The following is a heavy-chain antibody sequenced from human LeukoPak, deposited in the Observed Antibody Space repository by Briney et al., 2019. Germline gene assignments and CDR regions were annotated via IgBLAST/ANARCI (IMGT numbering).Heavy chain of an antibody. CDR3: ARDLGYPYYFDY. V-gene: IGHV3-30*19. Sequence: PGRSLRLSCAASGFTFSSYGMHWVRQAPGKGLEWVAVISYDGSNKYYADSVKGRFTISRDNSKNTLYLQMNSLRAEDTAVYYCARDLGYPYYFDYWGQGTLVTVSS. D-gene: IGHD5-12*01. CDR2: ISYDGSNK. CDR1: GFTFSSYG. J-gene: IGHJ4*02.